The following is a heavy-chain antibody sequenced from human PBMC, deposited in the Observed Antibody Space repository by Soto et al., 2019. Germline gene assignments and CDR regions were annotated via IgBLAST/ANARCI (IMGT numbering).Heavy chain of an antibody. CDR2: ISSASTSI. Sequence: VQLVESGGGLVKPGGSLRLSCAACGFTFSSYSMNWVRQAPGKGLEWVSSISSASTSIYYADSVKGRFTISRDNAKNSLYLQMNSLGAQDTAVYYCARARGSATGYDDYWGQGTLVTVSS. D-gene: IGHD2-15*01. V-gene: IGHV3-21*01. CDR1: GFTFSSYS. J-gene: IGHJ4*02. CDR3: ARARGSATGYDDY.